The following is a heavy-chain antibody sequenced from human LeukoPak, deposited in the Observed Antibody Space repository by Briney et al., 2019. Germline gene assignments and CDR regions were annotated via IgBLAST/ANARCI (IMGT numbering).Heavy chain of an antibody. D-gene: IGHD2-15*01. CDR3: TRQGGSEYYYYYMDV. CDR2: IRSKANSYAT. CDR1: GFTFSGSA. V-gene: IGHV3-73*01. J-gene: IGHJ6*03. Sequence: GGSLRLSCAASGFTFSGSAMHWVRQASGKGLEWVGRIRSKANSYATAYAASVKGRFTISRDDSKNTAYLQMNSVKTEDTAVYYCTRQGGSEYYYYYMDVWGKGTTVTVSS.